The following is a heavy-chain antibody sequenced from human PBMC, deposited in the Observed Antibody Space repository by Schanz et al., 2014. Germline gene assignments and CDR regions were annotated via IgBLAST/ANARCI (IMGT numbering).Heavy chain of an antibody. CDR2: ISGSGGST. D-gene: IGHD2-15*01. V-gene: IGHV3-23*04. CDR1: GFTFSTYA. J-gene: IGHJ4*02. Sequence: EVQLVESGGGLVKPGGSLRLSCAASGFTFSTYAMSWVRQAPGKGLEWVSGISGSGGSTYYADSVKGRFTISRDNSENTLYLQMNTLRAEDTAVYYCARDRGYCSGGSCLTFDYWGQGTLVTVSS. CDR3: ARDRGYCSGGSCLTFDY.